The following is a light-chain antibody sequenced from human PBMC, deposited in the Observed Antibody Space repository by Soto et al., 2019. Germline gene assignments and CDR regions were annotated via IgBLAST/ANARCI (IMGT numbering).Light chain of an antibody. CDR2: DVS. V-gene: IGLV2-14*01. J-gene: IGLJ1*01. Sequence: QSALTQPASVSGSPGQSITISCTGTSSDVGGYNYVSWYQQHPGKAHKLLIYDVSNRPSGVSNRFSGSKSGNTASLTISGLQAEDEADYYCSSYTSSSTYVFRTGTKVTVL. CDR1: SSDVGGYNY. CDR3: SSYTSSSTYV.